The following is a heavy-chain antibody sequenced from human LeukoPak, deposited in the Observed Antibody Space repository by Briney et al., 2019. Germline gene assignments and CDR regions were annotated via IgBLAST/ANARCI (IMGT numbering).Heavy chain of an antibody. D-gene: IGHD1-26*01. V-gene: IGHV3-23*01. CDR1: GFTFSNAW. Sequence: GGSLRLSCAASGFTFSNAWMSWVRQAPGKGLEWVSAISGSGGSTYYADSVKGRFTISRDNSKNTLYLQMNSLRADDTAVYYCAKDPYSGSYYDYWGQGTLVTVSS. CDR2: ISGSGGST. CDR3: AKDPYSGSYYDY. J-gene: IGHJ4*02.